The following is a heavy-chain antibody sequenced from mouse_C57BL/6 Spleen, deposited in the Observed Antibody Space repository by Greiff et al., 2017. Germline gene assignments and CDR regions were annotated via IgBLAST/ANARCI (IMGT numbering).Heavy chain of an antibody. CDR3: ARITTVVGGYYAMDY. V-gene: IGHV1-61*01. J-gene: IGHJ4*01. CDR1: GYTFTSYW. D-gene: IGHD1-1*01. Sequence: QVQLQQSGAELVRPGSSVKLSCKASGYTFTSYWMDWVKQRPGQGLEWIGNIYPSDSETHYNQKFKDKATLTVDKSSSTAYMQLSSLTSEDSAVYYCARITTVVGGYYAMDYWGQGTSVTVSS. CDR2: IYPSDSET.